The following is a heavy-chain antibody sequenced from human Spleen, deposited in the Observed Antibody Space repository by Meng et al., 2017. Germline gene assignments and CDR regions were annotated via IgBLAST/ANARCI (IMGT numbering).Heavy chain of an antibody. J-gene: IGHJ4*02. CDR3: ARDATTTGRFES. V-gene: IGHV4-31*03. Sequence: LRLSCTVSGGSISSGNYYWNWIRQHPVKGLEWIGYIYYTGSTYYNPSLKSRITISLDTSKNQFSLRLSSVTAADTAVYYCARDATTTGRFESWGQGTLVTVSS. CDR1: GGSISSGNYY. D-gene: IGHD5-24*01. CDR2: IYYTGST.